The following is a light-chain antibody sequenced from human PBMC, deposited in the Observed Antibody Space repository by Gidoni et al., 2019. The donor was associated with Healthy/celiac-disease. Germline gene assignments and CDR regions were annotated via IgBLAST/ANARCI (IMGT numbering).Light chain of an antibody. Sequence: DIVMTQSPDSLAVSLGERATINCKSSQSVLYSSNNKYYLAWYQQKPGQPPKLLIYWASTRESGVPDRFSGRWFGTDFNLTISSLQAEDVAVYYCQQYYSTPRTFGQGTKVEIK. CDR3: QQYYSTPRT. CDR1: QSVLYSSNNKYY. V-gene: IGKV4-1*01. J-gene: IGKJ1*01. CDR2: WAS.